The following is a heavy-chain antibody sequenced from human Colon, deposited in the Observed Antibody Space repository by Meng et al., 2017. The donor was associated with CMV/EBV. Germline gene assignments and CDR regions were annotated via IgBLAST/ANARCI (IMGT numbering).Heavy chain of an antibody. CDR2: IYYSGST. J-gene: IGHJ4*02. V-gene: IGHV4-39*07. CDR1: GGSISSSSYY. CDR3: ARAAAAGEYYFDY. Sequence: LQLQGSGPGLVKPSGTLSPTRTCYGGSISSSSYYWGWIRQPPGKGLEWIGSIYYSGSTYYNPSLKSRVTISVDTFKNQFSLKLSSVTAADTAVYYCARAAAAGEYYFDYWGQGTLVTVSS. D-gene: IGHD6-13*01.